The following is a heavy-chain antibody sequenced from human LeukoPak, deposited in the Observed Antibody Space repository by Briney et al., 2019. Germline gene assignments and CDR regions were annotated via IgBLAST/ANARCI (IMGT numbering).Heavy chain of an antibody. Sequence: EGSLRLSCATSGFTFMNYAMSWVRQAPGKGLEWVSGISGSGGSTYYADSLKGRFTISRDNSKDTLYVQMNSLRAEDTAVYYCAKGSSSYYYYFDYWGQGTLVTVSS. CDR1: GFTFMNYA. CDR3: AKGSSSYYYYFDY. CDR2: ISGSGGST. D-gene: IGHD3-22*01. V-gene: IGHV3-23*01. J-gene: IGHJ4*02.